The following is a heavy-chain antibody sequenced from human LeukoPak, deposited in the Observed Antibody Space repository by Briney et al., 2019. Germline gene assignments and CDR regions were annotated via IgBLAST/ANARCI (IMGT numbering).Heavy chain of an antibody. CDR3: ARGLVVRGDPLDAFDI. Sequence: GGSLRLSCAASGFTFSSYSMNWVRQAPGKGLEWVSYITGSSSPIYYADSVKGRFTISRDNAKKSLYLQMNSLRAEDTAVYYCARGLVVRGDPLDAFDIWGQGTMVTVSS. J-gene: IGHJ3*02. CDR2: ITGSSSPI. D-gene: IGHD3-10*01. CDR1: GFTFSSYS. V-gene: IGHV3-48*01.